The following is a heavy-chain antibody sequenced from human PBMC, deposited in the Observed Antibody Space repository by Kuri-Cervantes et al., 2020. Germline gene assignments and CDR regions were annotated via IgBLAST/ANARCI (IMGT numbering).Heavy chain of an antibody. Sequence: SVKVSCKASGGTFSSYTISWVRQAPGQGLEWMGRIIPILGIANYAQKFQGRVTMTTDTSTSTAYMELRSLRSDDTAVYYCARFVSSGYYRHYYGMDVWGRGTTVTVSS. V-gene: IGHV1-69*02. J-gene: IGHJ6*02. D-gene: IGHD3-22*01. CDR3: ARFVSSGYYRHYYGMDV. CDR1: GGTFSSYT. CDR2: IIPILGIA.